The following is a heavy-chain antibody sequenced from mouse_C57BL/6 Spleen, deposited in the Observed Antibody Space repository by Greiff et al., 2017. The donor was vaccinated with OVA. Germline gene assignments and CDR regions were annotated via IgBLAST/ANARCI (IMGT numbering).Heavy chain of an antibody. D-gene: IGHD2-2*01. CDR3: ARRRLYYYAMDY. CDR2: ISNGGGST. Sequence: EVQVVESGGGLVQPGGSLKLSCAASGFTFSDYYMYWVRQTPEKRLEWVAYISNGGGSTYYPDTVKGRFTISRDNAKNTLYLQMSRLKSEDTAMYYCARRRLYYYAMDYWGQGTSVTVSS. J-gene: IGHJ4*01. CDR1: GFTFSDYY. V-gene: IGHV5-12*01.